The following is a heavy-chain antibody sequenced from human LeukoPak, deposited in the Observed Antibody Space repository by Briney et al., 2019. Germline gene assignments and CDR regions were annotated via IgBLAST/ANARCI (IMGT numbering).Heavy chain of an antibody. J-gene: IGHJ4*02. Sequence: GGSLRLSCAASGFTFSSYAMSWVRQAPGKGLRWVSAISGSGGSTYYADSVKGRFTISTDNSKNTLYLQMNSLRAEDTAIYYCAKATSAAANGWYFDSWGQGALVTVSS. CDR1: GFTFSSYA. V-gene: IGHV3-23*01. D-gene: IGHD6-13*01. CDR3: AKATSAAANGWYFDS. CDR2: ISGSGGST.